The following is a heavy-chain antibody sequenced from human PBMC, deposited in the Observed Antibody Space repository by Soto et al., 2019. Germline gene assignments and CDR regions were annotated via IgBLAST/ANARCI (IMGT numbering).Heavy chain of an antibody. CDR3: AKDHGRAPPKPTDY. J-gene: IGHJ4*02. Sequence: GGSLRLSCAASGFTFSSYAMSWVRQAPGKGLDWVSAISGSGGITYYADSVKGRFTISRDNSKNTLYLQMNSLRAEDTAVYYCAKDHGRAPPKPTDYWGQGTLVTVSS. CDR1: GFTFSSYA. V-gene: IGHV3-23*01. CDR2: ISGSGGIT.